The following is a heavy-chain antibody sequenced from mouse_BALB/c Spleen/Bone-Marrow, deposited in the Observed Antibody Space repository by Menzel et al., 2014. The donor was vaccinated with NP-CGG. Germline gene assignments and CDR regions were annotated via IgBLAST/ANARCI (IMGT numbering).Heavy chain of an antibody. J-gene: IGHJ4*01. CDR3: ARGSYYEGAMDY. Sequence: ESGPGLVAPSQSLSITCTVSGSSLTSYGVHWVRQPPGKVLEWLGAIWAGGSTNYNSALMSRLSISKDNSKSQVFLKMNSLQTDDTAMYYCARGSYYEGAMDYWGQGTSVSVSS. D-gene: IGHD1-1*01. CDR1: GSSLTSYG. CDR2: IWAGGST. V-gene: IGHV2-9*02.